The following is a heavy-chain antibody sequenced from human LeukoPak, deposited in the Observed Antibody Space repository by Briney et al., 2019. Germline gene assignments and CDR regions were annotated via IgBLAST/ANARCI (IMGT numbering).Heavy chain of an antibody. CDR1: RFIFSNYG. D-gene: IGHD2-21*02. CDR3: VRDGSRAYCGTDCYPDFDH. Sequence: QPGGSLRLSCIASRFIFSNYGMHWVRQVPGKGLEWVAEIWDDGRNKYYADSVKGRFTISRDNSKKTLYLQMNSLRVEDTAVYYCVRDGSRAYCGTDCYPDFDHWGQGTLVTVSS. V-gene: IGHV3-33*01. CDR2: IWDDGRNK. J-gene: IGHJ4*02.